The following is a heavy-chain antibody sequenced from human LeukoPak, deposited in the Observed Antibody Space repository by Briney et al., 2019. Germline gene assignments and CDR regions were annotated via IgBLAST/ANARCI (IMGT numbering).Heavy chain of an antibody. J-gene: IGHJ4*02. V-gene: IGHV4-39*01. D-gene: IGHD3-9*01. CDR2: IYYSGST. CDR1: GGSISSSSYY. CDR3: ARRSLRYFDLH. Sequence: SETLSLTCTVSGGSISSSSYYWGWIRQPPGKGPEWIGSIYYSGSTYYNPSLKSRVTISVDTSKNQFSLKLSSVTAADTAVYYCARRSLRYFDLHWGQGTLVTVSS.